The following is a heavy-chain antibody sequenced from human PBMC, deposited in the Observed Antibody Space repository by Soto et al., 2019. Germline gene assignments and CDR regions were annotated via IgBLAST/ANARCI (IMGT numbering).Heavy chain of an antibody. Sequence: QVQLVESGGGVVQPGRSLRLSCAASGFTFSSYGMHWVRQAPGKGLEWVAVISYDGSNKYYADSVKGRFTISRDNSKNTLYLQMNSLRAEDTAVYYCAKEGGMVYYYYGMDVWGQGTTVTVSS. CDR1: GFTFSSYG. V-gene: IGHV3-30*18. CDR3: AKEGGMVYYYYGMDV. J-gene: IGHJ6*02. CDR2: ISYDGSNK. D-gene: IGHD2-15*01.